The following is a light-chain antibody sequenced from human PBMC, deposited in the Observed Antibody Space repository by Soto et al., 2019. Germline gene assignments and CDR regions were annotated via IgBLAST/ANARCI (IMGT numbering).Light chain of an antibody. V-gene: IGKV1-39*01. CDR1: QHIKKY. CDR3: QQSFGTPLT. J-gene: IGKJ4*01. CDR2: TAS. Sequence: DIQMTQSPATLSAAVGDRVTITCRASQHIKKYLNWYQQKPGKAPNLLIYTASSLQVGFPSRFSGSGSGTDFTLTISSLQPEDFATYYCQQSFGTPLTFGGGTKVEIK.